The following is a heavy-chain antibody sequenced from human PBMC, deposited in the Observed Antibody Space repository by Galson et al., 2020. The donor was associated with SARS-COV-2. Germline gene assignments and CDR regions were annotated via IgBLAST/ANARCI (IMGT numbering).Heavy chain of an antibody. V-gene: IGHV3-23*01. J-gene: IGHJ4*02. CDR2: ISGSGGST. Sequence: GGSLRLSCAASGFTFSSYAMSWVRQAPGKGLEWVSAISGSGGSTYYADSVKGRFTISRDNSKNTLYLQMNSLRAEDTAVYYCAKRYCSSTSCSPGSDYFDYWGQGTLGTVSS. D-gene: IGHD2-2*01. CDR3: AKRYCSSTSCSPGSDYFDY. CDR1: GFTFSSYA.